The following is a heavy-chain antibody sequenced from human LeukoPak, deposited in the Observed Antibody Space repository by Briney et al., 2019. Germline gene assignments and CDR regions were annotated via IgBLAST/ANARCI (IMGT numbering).Heavy chain of an antibody. J-gene: IGHJ4*02. Sequence: GGSLRLSCAASGFTFSSYWMSWVRRAPGKGLEWVANIKQDGSEKYYVDSVKGRFTISRDNAKNSLYLQMNSLRAEDTAVYYCARDRPPYYDFWSGYTDLDYWGQGTLVTVSS. CDR2: IKQDGSEK. CDR1: GFTFSSYW. CDR3: ARDRPPYYDFWSGYTDLDY. D-gene: IGHD3-3*01. V-gene: IGHV3-7*01.